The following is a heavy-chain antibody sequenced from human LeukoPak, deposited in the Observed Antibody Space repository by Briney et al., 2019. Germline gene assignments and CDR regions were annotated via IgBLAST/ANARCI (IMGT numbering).Heavy chain of an antibody. CDR1: GLTFSFYA. CDR2: ISGRGGHT. J-gene: IGHJ4*02. V-gene: IGHV3-23*01. CDR3: AKDRVFAFGGYCTNGVCYSAGYFDY. Sequence: GSLTLPCVAPGLTFSFYAMDWVRQPPGKGLEWVSSISGRGGHTKYADSVKGRFTISRYNSKNTLYLQMNSLSAEDTAVYYCAKDRVFAFGGYCTNGVCYSAGYFDYWGQGTLVTVSS. D-gene: IGHD2-8*01.